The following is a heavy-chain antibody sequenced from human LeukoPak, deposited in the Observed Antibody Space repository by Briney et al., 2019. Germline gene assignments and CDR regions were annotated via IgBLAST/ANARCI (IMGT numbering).Heavy chain of an antibody. V-gene: IGHV1-8*01. CDR3: ARDRIAVAGGGFDY. D-gene: IGHD6-19*01. CDR1: GYTFTSYD. CDR2: MNPNSGNT. J-gene: IGHJ4*02. Sequence: GASVKVPCKASGYTFTSYDINWVRQATGQGLEWMGWMNPNSGNTGYAQKFQGRVTMTRNTSISTAYMELSSLRSEDTAVYYCARDRIAVAGGGFDYWGQGTLVTVSS.